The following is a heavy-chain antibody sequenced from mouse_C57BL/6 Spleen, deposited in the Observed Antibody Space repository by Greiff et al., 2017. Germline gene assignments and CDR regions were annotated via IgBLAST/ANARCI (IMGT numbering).Heavy chain of an antibody. V-gene: IGHV1-81*01. J-gene: IGHJ3*01. D-gene: IGHD2-3*01. CDR3: ARSPFYDGYGFAD. CDR1: GYTFTSYG. CDR2: IYPRSGNT. Sequence: VQLQQSGAELARPGASVKLSCKASGYTFTSYGISWVKQRTGQGLEWIGEIYPRSGNTYYNEKFKGKATLTADKSSSTAYMALRSLTSEDSAVYFCARSPFYDGYGFADGGQGTLVTVSA.